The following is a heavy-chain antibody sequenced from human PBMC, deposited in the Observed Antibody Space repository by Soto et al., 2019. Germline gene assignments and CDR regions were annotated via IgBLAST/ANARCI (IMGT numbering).Heavy chain of an antibody. CDR2: IHHSGTT. D-gene: IGHD2-2*01. CDR3: GRVGQYCIGTSCYLDP. Sequence: SETLSPTCAVSGGSISSSNWWHWVRQPPGKGLEWIGEIHHSGTTNYNPSLKSRVAISVDKSKNQFSLKLNSVTAADTAVYYCGRVGQYCIGTSCYLDPWGQGTLVTVSS. CDR1: GGSISSSNW. V-gene: IGHV4-4*02. J-gene: IGHJ5*02.